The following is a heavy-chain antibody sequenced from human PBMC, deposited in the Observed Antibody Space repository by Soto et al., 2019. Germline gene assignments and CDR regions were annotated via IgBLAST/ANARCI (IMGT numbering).Heavy chain of an antibody. CDR1: GGTFSGYA. D-gene: IGHD5-12*01. CDR2: IIPIFGTA. CDR3: ASCRDGYNYWFDP. Sequence: RASVKVSCKASGGTFSGYAISWVRQAPGQGLEWMGGIIPIFGTANYAQKFQGRVTITADESTSTAYMELSSLRSEDTAVYYCASCRDGYNYWFDPWGQGTLVTVSS. V-gene: IGHV1-69*13. J-gene: IGHJ5*02.